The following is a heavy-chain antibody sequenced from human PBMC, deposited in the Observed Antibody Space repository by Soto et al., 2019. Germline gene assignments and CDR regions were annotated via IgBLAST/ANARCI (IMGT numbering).Heavy chain of an antibody. V-gene: IGHV3-64*01. CDR1: GFTFSSYA. J-gene: IGHJ3*02. CDR2: ISSNGGST. Sequence: GGSLRLSCAASGFTFSSYAMHWVRQAPGKGLEYVSAISSNGGSTYYANSLKGRFTISRDNSKNTLYLQMGSLRAEDTAVDYGARDSREVPAATDDAFDIWGQGTMVTVSS. D-gene: IGHD2-2*01. CDR3: ARDSREVPAATDDAFDI.